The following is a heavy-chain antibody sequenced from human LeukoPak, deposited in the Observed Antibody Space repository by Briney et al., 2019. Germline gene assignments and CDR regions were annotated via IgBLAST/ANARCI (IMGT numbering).Heavy chain of an antibody. CDR3: ARSKGGITMIVVVNSAFDV. CDR1: GYTFTSYG. V-gene: IGHV1-18*01. J-gene: IGHJ3*01. Sequence: AASVKVSCKASGYTFTSYGISWVRQAPGQGLEWMGWISAYNGNTNYAQKLQGRVTMTTDTSTSTAYMELRSLRSDDTAVYYCARSKGGITMIVVVNSAFDVWGPGTMVTVSS. D-gene: IGHD3-22*01. CDR2: ISAYNGNT.